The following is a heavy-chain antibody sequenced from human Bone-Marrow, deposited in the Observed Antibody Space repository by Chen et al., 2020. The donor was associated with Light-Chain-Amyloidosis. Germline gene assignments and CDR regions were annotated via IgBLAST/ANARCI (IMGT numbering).Heavy chain of an antibody. D-gene: IGHD2-15*01. CDR2: FSGGLSTT. V-gene: IGHV3-23*01. Sequence: EVQLLESGRDLVQPGGSLRLSCAASGFTFNNYAMSWVRQAPGKGLGFVSTFSGGLSTTYYADSVKGRFTVSRDNSNNTLYLQMSSLRAEDTAIYYCARGSAATCSGARCYYFDYWGQGTLVTVSS. J-gene: IGHJ4*02. CDR1: GFTFNNYA. CDR3: ARGSAATCSGARCYYFDY.